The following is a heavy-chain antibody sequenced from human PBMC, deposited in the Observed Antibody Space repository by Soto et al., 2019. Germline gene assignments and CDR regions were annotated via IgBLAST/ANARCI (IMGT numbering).Heavy chain of an antibody. Sequence: GESLKISCKGSGYVSANYWIGWVRQMPGKGLEWMGIIYPGDSDTRYSPSFQGRVTISADKSNSTAYLQWSSLEAADTAIYYCARAPSRGWFQHFDYWGQGTLVTVSS. J-gene: IGHJ4*02. CDR2: IYPGDSDT. CDR1: GYVSANYW. D-gene: IGHD6-19*01. V-gene: IGHV5-51*01. CDR3: ARAPSRGWFQHFDY.